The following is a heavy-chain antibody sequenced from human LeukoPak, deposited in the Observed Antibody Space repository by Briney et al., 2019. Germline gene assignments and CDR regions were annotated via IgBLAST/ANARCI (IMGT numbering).Heavy chain of an antibody. CDR2: INRSGST. D-gene: IGHD6-6*01. V-gene: IGHV4-34*01. Sequence: SETLSLTCAVYGGSFSGYYWSWIRQPPGKGLEWIGEINRSGSTNYNPSLKSRVTISVDTSKNQFSLKLSSVTAADTAVYYCASLTPSSSSQYYYYGMDVWGQGTTVTVSS. CDR1: GGSFSGYY. J-gene: IGHJ6*02. CDR3: ASLTPSSSSQYYYYGMDV.